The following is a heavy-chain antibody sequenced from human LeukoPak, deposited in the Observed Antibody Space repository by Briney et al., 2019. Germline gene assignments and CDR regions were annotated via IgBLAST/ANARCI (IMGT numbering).Heavy chain of an antibody. CDR3: TVPTVTTYYYYYMDV. D-gene: IGHD4-11*01. V-gene: IGHV3-73*01. CDR2: IKSKANCYAT. Sequence: PGGSLRLSCAASGFTFRGSALHWVRQASGKELDWVGRIKSKANCYATAYAASVKGRFTISRDDSKNTAYLQMNSLRTEDTAVYYCTVPTVTTYYYYYMDVWGKGTTVTVSS. CDR1: GFTFRGSA. J-gene: IGHJ6*03.